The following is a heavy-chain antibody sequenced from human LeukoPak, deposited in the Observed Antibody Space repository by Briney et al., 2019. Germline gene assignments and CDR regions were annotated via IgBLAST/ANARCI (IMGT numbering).Heavy chain of an antibody. CDR2: INPISGVT. D-gene: IGHD1-26*01. V-gene: IGHV1-2*02. CDR1: GYTFTGYY. Sequence: ASVKVSCKASGYTFTGYYMPWVRQAPGQGLEWMGWINPISGVTNYAQKFQGRVTMTRDTSISTAYMELSRLRSDDTAVYYCARFVGATLIDYWGQGTLVTVSS. J-gene: IGHJ4*02. CDR3: ARFVGATLIDY.